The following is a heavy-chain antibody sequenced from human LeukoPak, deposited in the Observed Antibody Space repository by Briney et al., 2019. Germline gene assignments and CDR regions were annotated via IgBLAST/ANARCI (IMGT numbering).Heavy chain of an antibody. CDR2: ISAYNGNT. D-gene: IGHD2-15*01. CDR1: GYTFASYG. V-gene: IGHV1-18*04. Sequence: ASVKVSCMASGYTFASYGISWVRQAPGQGLEWMGWISAYNGNTNYAQKLQGRVTMTTDTSTSTAYMELRRLRSDDTAVYYCATADCSGGSCPIDVWGKGTTVTVSS. CDR3: ATADCSGGSCPIDV. J-gene: IGHJ6*04.